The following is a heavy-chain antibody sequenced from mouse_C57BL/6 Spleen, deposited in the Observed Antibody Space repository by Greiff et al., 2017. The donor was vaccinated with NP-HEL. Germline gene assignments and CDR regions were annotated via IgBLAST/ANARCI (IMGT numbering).Heavy chain of an antibody. CDR1: GYSFTSYY. V-gene: IGHV1-66*01. Sequence: VQLQQSGPELVKPGASVKISCKASGYSFTSYYIHWVKQRPGQGLEWIGWIYPGSGNTKYNEKFKGKATLTADTSSSTAYMQLSSLTSEDSAVYYCARSGSSPWFAYWGQGTLVTVSA. CDR2: IYPGSGNT. J-gene: IGHJ3*01. D-gene: IGHD1-1*01. CDR3: ARSGSSPWFAY.